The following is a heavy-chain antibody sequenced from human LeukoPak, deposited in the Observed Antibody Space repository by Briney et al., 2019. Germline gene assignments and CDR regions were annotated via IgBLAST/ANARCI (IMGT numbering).Heavy chain of an antibody. D-gene: IGHD1-7*01. Sequence: PSETLSLTCTVSGGSISSYYWSWIRQPPGKGLEWIGYIYYSGSTNYNPSLKSRVTISVDTSKNQFSLKLSSVTAADTAVYYCATVGYLELYFDYWGQGTLVTVSS. CDR1: GGSISSYY. CDR3: ATVGYLELYFDY. CDR2: IYYSGST. V-gene: IGHV4-59*01. J-gene: IGHJ4*02.